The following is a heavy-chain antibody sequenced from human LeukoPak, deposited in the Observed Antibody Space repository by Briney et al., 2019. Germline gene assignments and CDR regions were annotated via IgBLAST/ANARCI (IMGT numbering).Heavy chain of an antibody. CDR1: GGSISSSSYY. Sequence: SETLSLTCTVSGGSISSSSYYWGWIRQPPGKGLEWIGSIYYSGSTYYNPSLKSRVTISVDTSKNQFSLKLSSVTAADTAVYYCARNLGDFSGSTDWGQGTLVTVSS. J-gene: IGHJ4*02. V-gene: IGHV4-39*01. D-gene: IGHD1-26*01. CDR3: ARNLGDFSGSTD. CDR2: IYYSGST.